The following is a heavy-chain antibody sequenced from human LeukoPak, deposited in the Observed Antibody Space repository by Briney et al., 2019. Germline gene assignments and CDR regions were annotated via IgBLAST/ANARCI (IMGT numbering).Heavy chain of an antibody. V-gene: IGHV3-7*02. J-gene: IGHJ4*02. CDR1: GFTFSSYW. CDR3: ASGGGDGYNFRYSDY. CDR2: IQQEGSEK. D-gene: IGHD5-24*01. Sequence: GGSLRLSCAASGFTFSSYWMSWVRQAPGKGLEWVANIQQEGSEKYYVDSVKGRFTISRDNAKNLLYLQMNSLRAEDTGIYYCASGGGDGYNFRYSDYWGQGTLVTVSS.